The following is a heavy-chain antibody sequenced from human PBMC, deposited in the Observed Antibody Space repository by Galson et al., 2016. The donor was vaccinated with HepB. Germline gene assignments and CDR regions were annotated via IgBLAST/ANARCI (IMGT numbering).Heavy chain of an antibody. V-gene: IGHV3-23*01. CDR1: GFTFSSHA. D-gene: IGHD4-17*01. J-gene: IGHJ6*02. Sequence: SLRLSCAASGFTFSSHAINWVRQAPGKGLEWVSGISGSGGKTFYADSVKGRFSISRDNSKNTVYLQMNSLRVEDTAVYYCAKSWDIGDYRYYYYGMDVWGQGTTVTVSS. CDR3: AKSWDIGDYRYYYYGMDV. CDR2: ISGSGGKT.